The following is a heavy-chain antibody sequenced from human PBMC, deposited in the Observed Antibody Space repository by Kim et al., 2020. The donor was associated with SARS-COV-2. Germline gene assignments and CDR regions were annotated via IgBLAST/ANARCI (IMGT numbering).Heavy chain of an antibody. V-gene: IGHV3-21*01. Sequence: GGSLRLSCAASGFTFSSYSMNWVRQAPGKGLEWVSSISSSSSYIYYADSVKGRFTISRDNAKNSLYLQMNSLRAEDTAVYYCARVPRFDYGDYFEYWYFDLCGRGTLVTVSS. J-gene: IGHJ2*01. D-gene: IGHD4-17*01. CDR1: GFTFSSYS. CDR2: ISSSSSYI. CDR3: ARVPRFDYGDYFEYWYFDL.